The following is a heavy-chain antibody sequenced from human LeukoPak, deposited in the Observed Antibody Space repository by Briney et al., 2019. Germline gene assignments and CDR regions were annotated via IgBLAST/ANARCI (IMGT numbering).Heavy chain of an antibody. Sequence: GESLKISCKGSGYSFTSYWIGWVRQMPGKGLEWMGIIYPGDSDTRYSPSFQGQVTISADKSISTAYLQWSSLKASDTAMYYCGRAPREATIYFDYWGQGTLVTVSS. CDR3: GRAPREATIYFDY. CDR1: GYSFTSYW. D-gene: IGHD5-24*01. J-gene: IGHJ4*02. V-gene: IGHV5-51*01. CDR2: IYPGDSDT.